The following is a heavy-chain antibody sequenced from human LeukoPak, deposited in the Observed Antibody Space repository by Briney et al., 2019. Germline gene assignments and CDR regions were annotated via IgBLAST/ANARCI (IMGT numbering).Heavy chain of an antibody. J-gene: IGHJ4*02. Sequence: PSETLSLTCAVYGGSFSGYYWSWIRQPPGKGLEWIGYIYYSGSTNYNPSLKSRVTISVDTSKNQFSLKLSSVTAADTAVYYCARGIAVAGPYPFDYWGQGTLVTVSS. V-gene: IGHV4-59*01. CDR3: ARGIAVAGPYPFDY. CDR1: GGSFSGYY. CDR2: IYYSGST. D-gene: IGHD6-19*01.